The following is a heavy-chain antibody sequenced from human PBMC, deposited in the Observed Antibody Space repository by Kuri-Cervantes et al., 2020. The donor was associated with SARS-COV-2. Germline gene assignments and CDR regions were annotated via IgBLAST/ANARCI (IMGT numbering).Heavy chain of an antibody. CDR2: LYYSGST. J-gene: IGHJ4*02. CDR3: VRHPPIAVADYYFDY. Sequence: GSLRLSCTVSGGSITTYSYYWGWICQPPGKGLEWIGSLYYSGSTYYNPSLKSRVTISIDTSKNQFSLRLSSVTAADTAVYYCVRHPPIAVADYYFDYWGQGALVTVSS. V-gene: IGHV4-39*01. D-gene: IGHD6-19*01. CDR1: GGSITTYSYY.